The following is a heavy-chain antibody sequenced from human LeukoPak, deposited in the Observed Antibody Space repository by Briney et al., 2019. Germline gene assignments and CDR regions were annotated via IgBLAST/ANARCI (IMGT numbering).Heavy chain of an antibody. V-gene: IGHV3-48*03. Sequence: GGSLRLSCAASGFTFSSYEMNWVRQAPGKGLEWVSYISGSGSTIYYPASVKGRFTISRDNAQISLYLHISSLRGQDTAVYYCARGSERIGLACTFDIWGQRTMVTVSS. CDR2: ISGSGSTI. J-gene: IGHJ3*02. CDR3: ARGSERIGLACTFDI. D-gene: IGHD2-15*01. CDR1: GFTFSSYE.